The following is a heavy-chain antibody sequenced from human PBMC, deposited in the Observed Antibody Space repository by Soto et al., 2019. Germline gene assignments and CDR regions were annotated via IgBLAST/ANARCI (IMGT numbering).Heavy chain of an antibody. Sequence: SETLSLTCAVYSGSFSGYYWTWIRQPPGKGLEWIGEIHYSGTTNYNPSLKSRVTTSVNISKKQFSLKLSSVTVADTAMYYCARGTRLRAVDIWGQGTMVTVSS. D-gene: IGHD2-15*01. V-gene: IGHV4-34*01. CDR1: SGSFSGYY. CDR3: ARGTRLRAVDI. J-gene: IGHJ3*02. CDR2: IHYSGTT.